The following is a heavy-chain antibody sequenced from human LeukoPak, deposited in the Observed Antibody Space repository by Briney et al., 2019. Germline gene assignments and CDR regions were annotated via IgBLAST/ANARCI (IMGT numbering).Heavy chain of an antibody. V-gene: IGHV5-51*01. CDR1: GYSFTSYW. Sequence: GESLKISCKGSGYSFTSYWIGWVRQMPGKGLEWMGIIYPGDSDTRYSPSFQGQVTISADKSISTAYLQWSSLKASDTAMYYCASRGSYDFWSGLSHDAFDIWGQGTMVTVSS. CDR3: ASRGSYDFWSGLSHDAFDI. CDR2: IYPGDSDT. J-gene: IGHJ3*02. D-gene: IGHD3-3*01.